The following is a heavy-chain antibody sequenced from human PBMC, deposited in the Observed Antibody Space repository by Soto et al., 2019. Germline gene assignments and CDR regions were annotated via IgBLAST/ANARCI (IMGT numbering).Heavy chain of an antibody. CDR3: AAQAERPIDY. D-gene: IGHD1-1*01. V-gene: IGHV3-30-3*01. J-gene: IGHJ4*02. CDR2: ISYDGSNK. Sequence: GGSLRLSCAASGFTFSSYAMHWVRQAPGKGLEWVAVISYDGSNKYYADSVKGRFTISRDNSKNTLYLQMNSLRAEDTAVYYCAAQAERPIDYWGQGTLVTVSS. CDR1: GFTFSSYA.